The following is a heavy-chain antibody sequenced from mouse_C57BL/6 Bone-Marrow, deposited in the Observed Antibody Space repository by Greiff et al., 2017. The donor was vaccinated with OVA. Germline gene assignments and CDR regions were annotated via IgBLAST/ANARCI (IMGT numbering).Heavy chain of an antibody. CDR1: GYTFTSYW. V-gene: IGHV1-55*01. Sequence: QVQLQQPGAELVKPGASVKMSCKASGYTFTSYWITWVKQRPGQGLEWIGDIYPGSGSTNYNEKFKSKATLTVDTSSSTAYMQLSSLTSEVSAVYYCARVGITTVVATHYFDYWGQGTTLTVSS. CDR2: IYPGSGST. CDR3: ARVGITTVVATHYFDY. J-gene: IGHJ2*01. D-gene: IGHD1-1*01.